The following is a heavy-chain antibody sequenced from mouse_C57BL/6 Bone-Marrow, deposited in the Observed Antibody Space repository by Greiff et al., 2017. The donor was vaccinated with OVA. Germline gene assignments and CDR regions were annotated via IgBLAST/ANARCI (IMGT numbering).Heavy chain of an antibody. Sequence: EVQVVESGGGLVKPGGSLKLSCAASGFTFSSYAMSWVRQTPEKRLEWVATISDGGSYTYYPDNVKGRFTISRDNAKNNLYLQMSHLKSEDTAMYYCARDRNYYGSPYYFDYWGQGTTLTVSS. CDR3: ARDRNYYGSPYYFDY. CDR1: GFTFSSYA. CDR2: ISDGGSYT. D-gene: IGHD1-1*01. J-gene: IGHJ2*01. V-gene: IGHV5-4*01.